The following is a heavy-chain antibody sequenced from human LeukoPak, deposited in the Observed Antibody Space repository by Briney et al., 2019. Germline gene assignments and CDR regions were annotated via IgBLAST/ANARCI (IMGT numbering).Heavy chain of an antibody. Sequence: PGGSLRLSCAASGFTFSSYWMSWVRQAPGKGREWVANIKQDGSEKYYVDSVKGRFTISRDNAKNSLYLQMNSLRAEDTAVYYCARFKGFGRYYMDVWGKGTTVTVSS. V-gene: IGHV3-7*01. D-gene: IGHD3-10*01. CDR3: ARFKGFGRYYMDV. CDR1: GFTFSSYW. J-gene: IGHJ6*03. CDR2: IKQDGSEK.